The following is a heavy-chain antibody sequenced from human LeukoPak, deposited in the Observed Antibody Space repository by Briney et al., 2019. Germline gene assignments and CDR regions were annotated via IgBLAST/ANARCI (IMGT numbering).Heavy chain of an antibody. CDR3: ARGSCDWSQDY. D-gene: IGHD2-15*01. CDR2: INPSGGIT. J-gene: IGHJ4*02. CDR1: GYTFTSSY. Sequence: ASVKVSCKASGYTFTSSYMHWVRQAPGQGLEWLGRINPSGGITNYAQKFQGRVTMTTDTSTSTVYMELSSLRSEDTAVYYCARGSCDWSQDYWGEGTLVTVSS. V-gene: IGHV1-46*01.